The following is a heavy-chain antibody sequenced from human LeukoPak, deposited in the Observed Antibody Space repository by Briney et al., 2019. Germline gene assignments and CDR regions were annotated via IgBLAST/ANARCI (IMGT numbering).Heavy chain of an antibody. V-gene: IGHV3-21*01. Sequence: GGSLRLACAASGFTFSSYSMNWVRQPQGQGLGWVSSISSSSSYIYYADSVNGRFTISRDNAKNSLYLQMTSLRAEDTAVYYCARDSVRGSGYPTPFFDYWGQGTLVTVSS. D-gene: IGHD3-22*01. J-gene: IGHJ4*02. CDR3: ARDSVRGSGYPTPFFDY. CDR1: GFTFSSYS. CDR2: ISSSSSYI.